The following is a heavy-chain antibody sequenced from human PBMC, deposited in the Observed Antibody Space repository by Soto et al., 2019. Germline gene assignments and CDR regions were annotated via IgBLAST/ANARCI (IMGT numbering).Heavy chain of an antibody. CDR3: AKDQAAADLAYYYYGMDV. V-gene: IGHV3-23*01. CDR1: GFTFSSYA. D-gene: IGHD2-2*01. Sequence: GGSLRLSCAASGFTFSSYAMSWVRQAPGKGLEWVSAISGSDGSTYYADSVKGRFTISRDNSKNTLYLQMNSLRAEDTAVYYCAKDQAAADLAYYYYGMDVWGQGTTVTVSS. J-gene: IGHJ6*02. CDR2: ISGSDGST.